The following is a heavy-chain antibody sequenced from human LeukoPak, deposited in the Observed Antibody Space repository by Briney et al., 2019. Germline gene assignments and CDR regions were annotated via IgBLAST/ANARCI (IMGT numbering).Heavy chain of an antibody. CDR2: INSSSTYI. Sequence: GGSLSLSCAASGFTFSSYNMNWVRQAPGKGLEWVSSINSSSTYIYYADSVKGRFTISRDNAKNSLYLKMNSLGVEDRAVYYCARARTFSCWFDYWGQGTLVTVSS. V-gene: IGHV3-21*01. CDR3: ARARTFSCWFDY. J-gene: IGHJ4*02. CDR1: GFTFSSYN. D-gene: IGHD6-19*01.